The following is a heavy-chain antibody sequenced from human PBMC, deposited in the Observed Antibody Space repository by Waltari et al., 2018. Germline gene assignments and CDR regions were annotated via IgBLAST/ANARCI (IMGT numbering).Heavy chain of an antibody. CDR2: IYTSGST. J-gene: IGHJ5*02. CDR3: ARGNGSGSYFP. Sequence: QVQLQASGPGLVKPSQTLSLNCTVSGGSISSRSYYWTWIRQPAGKGLEWIGRIYTSGSTNYNPSLKSRVTISVDTSKNQFSLKLSSVTAADTAVYYCARGNGSGSYFPWGQGTLVTVSS. V-gene: IGHV4-61*02. CDR1: GGSISSRSYY. D-gene: IGHD3-10*01.